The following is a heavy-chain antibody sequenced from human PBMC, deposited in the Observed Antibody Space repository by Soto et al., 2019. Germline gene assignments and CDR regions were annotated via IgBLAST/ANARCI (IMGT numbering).Heavy chain of an antibody. V-gene: IGHV3-30*03. J-gene: IGHJ4*02. CDR1: GFPFSHYA. D-gene: IGHD1-26*01. CDR2: SSYDASNK. Sequence: QVPLVESGGGVVQPGRSLRLSSAASGFPFSHYAIHWFRQAPGKGLEWLAVSSYDASNKHYADSVKGRFTVSRDNSKNTLYLQMNSLRAEDTAVYFCARYSGKYQGPIDYWGQGTLVTVSS. CDR3: ARYSGKYQGPIDY.